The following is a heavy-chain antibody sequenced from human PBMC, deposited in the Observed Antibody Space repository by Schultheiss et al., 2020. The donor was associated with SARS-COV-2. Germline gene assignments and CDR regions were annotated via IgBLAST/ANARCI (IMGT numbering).Heavy chain of an antibody. CDR3: ARDRTVLGSFYYYYGMDV. J-gene: IGHJ6*02. D-gene: IGHD3-16*01. CDR1: GFTFSNAW. Sequence: GGSLRLSCAASGFTFSNAWMSWVRQAPGKGLEWVGRIKSKTDGGTTDYAAPVKGRFTISRDDSKNTLYLQMNSLRAEDTAVYYCARDRTVLGSFYYYYGMDVWGQGTTVTVSS. V-gene: IGHV3-15*01. CDR2: IKSKTDGGTT.